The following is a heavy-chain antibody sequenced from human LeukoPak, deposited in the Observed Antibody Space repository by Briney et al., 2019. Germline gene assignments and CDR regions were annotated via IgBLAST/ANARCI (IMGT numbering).Heavy chain of an antibody. CDR2: INPNSGGT. V-gene: IGHV1-2*02. Sequence: ASVKVSCKASGYSFTAYYMHWVRQAPGQGLEWMGWINPNSGGTNYAQKFQGRVTMTRDTSISTAYLELSRLRSDDTAVYYCARDRTRAIAARNNWFDPWGQGTLVTVSS. D-gene: IGHD6-6*01. CDR3: ARDRTRAIAARNNWFDP. J-gene: IGHJ5*02. CDR1: GYSFTAYY.